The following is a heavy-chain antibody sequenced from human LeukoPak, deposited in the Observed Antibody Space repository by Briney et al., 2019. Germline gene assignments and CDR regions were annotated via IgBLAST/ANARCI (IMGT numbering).Heavy chain of an antibody. CDR3: ASPKYGSGIDLSQGTSRYSYMDV. D-gene: IGHD3-10*01. J-gene: IGHJ6*03. V-gene: IGHV4-39*01. CDR1: GGSISSSSYY. Sequence: SETLSLTCTVSGGSISSSSYYWGWIRQPPGKGLEWIGSIYYSGSTYYNPSLKSRVTISVDTSKNQFSLKLSSVTAADTAVYYCASPKYGSGIDLSQGTSRYSYMDVWGKGTTVTVSS. CDR2: IYYSGST.